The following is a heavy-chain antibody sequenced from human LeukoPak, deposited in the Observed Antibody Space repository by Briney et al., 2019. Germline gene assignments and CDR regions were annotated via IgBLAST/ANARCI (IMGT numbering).Heavy chain of an antibody. CDR2: INPNSGGT. CDR3: ARDDTDYHYYYMDV. V-gene: IGHV1-2*02. J-gene: IGHJ6*03. D-gene: IGHD3-22*01. Sequence: ASVKVSCKASGYTFTSYYMHWVRQAPGQGLEWMGWINPNSGGTNYAQKFQGRVTMTRDTSISTAYMELSRLRSDDTAVYYCARDDTDYHYYYMDVWGKGTTVTVSS. CDR1: GYTFTSYY.